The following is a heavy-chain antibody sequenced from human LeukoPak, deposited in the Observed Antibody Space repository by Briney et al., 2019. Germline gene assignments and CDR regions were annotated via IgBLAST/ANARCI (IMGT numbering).Heavy chain of an antibody. D-gene: IGHD3-10*01. CDR3: ASSYGSGSYCDY. CDR1: GDSISSGGYY. Sequence: PSETLSLTCTVSGDSISSGGYYRSWIRQHPGKGLEWIGYIYYSGSTYYNPSLKSRVTISVDTSKNQFSLKLSSVTAADTAVYYCASSYGSGSYCDYWGQGTLVTVSS. J-gene: IGHJ4*02. CDR2: IYYSGST. V-gene: IGHV4-31*03.